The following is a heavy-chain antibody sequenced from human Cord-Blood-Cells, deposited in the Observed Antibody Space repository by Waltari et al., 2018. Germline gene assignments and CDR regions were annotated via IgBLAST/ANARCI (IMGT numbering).Heavy chain of an antibody. V-gene: IGHV3-53*04. CDR1: GFTVSSNY. Sequence: EVQLVESGGGLVQPGGSLRLSCAASGFTVSSNYMSWVRQAPGKGVGWGSVVYGGGRTYTADAVKGRFTISRHNSKNTLYLQMNSLRAEDTAVYYCARDGSHYMDVWGKGTTVTVSS. CDR3: ARDGSHYMDV. J-gene: IGHJ6*03. CDR2: VYGGGRT.